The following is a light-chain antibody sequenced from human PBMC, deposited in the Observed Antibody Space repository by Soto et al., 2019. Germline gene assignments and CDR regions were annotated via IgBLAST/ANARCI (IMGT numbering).Light chain of an antibody. J-gene: IGKJ1*01. CDR1: QSISSW. CDR2: KAS. CDR3: QQYTSQWT. V-gene: IGKV1-5*03. Sequence: DIQISERPSTLSASRVDIVGSSCLTSQSISSWLAWYQQKPGRAPKLLIYKASSLESGVPSRFSGSGSGTEITLTISRLQPDYFATYYCQQYTSQWTFGQGTKVHI.